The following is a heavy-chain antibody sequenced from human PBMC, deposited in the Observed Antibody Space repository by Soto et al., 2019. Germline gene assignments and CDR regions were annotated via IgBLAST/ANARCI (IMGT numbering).Heavy chain of an antibody. V-gene: IGHV3-21*06. CDR3: ARGAALAGKLDL. CDR2: ISSNGRDI. CDR1: GFTFTSDS. J-gene: IGHJ4*02. Sequence: EVQLVESGGGLVKPGGSVRLSCEASGFTFTSDSMTWAAKAPGKGLEWVSSISSNGRDIFYADSVKGRFTISRDNAKDSLHLQMNSLTGEDSAVYYCARGAALAGKLDLWGQGTLVTVSS. D-gene: IGHD6-19*01.